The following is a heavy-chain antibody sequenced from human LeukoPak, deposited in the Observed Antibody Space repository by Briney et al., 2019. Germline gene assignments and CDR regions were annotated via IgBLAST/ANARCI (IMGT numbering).Heavy chain of an antibody. J-gene: IGHJ4*02. CDR3: ARVVFPSRVSDY. V-gene: IGHV3-7*01. D-gene: IGHD2-21*01. CDR2: IKQNGSEK. CDR1: GFTFSSYW. Sequence: GGSLRLSCAASGFTFSSYWMSWVRQAPGKGLEWVANIKQNGSEKYYVDSVKGRFTISKDNAKNSLYLQMNSLRAEDTAVYYCARVVFPSRVSDYWGQGTLVTVSS.